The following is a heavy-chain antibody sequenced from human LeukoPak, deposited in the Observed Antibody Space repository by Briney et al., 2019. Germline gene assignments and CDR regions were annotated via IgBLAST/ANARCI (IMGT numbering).Heavy chain of an antibody. CDR1: GYTFTIYD. CDR3: ARGYSSGPDYFDY. J-gene: IGHJ4*02. CDR2: MNPNSGNR. V-gene: IGHV1-8*01. Sequence: VASVKVSCKASGYTFTIYDINWVRQAPGQGLEWMGWMNPNSGNRGYAQKFQGRVTMTRNTSISTAYMELSSLRSEDTAVYYCARGYSSGPDYFDYWGQGTLVTVSS. D-gene: IGHD6-19*01.